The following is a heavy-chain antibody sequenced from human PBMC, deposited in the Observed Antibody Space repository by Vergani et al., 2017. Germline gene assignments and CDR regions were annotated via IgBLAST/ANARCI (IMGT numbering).Heavy chain of an antibody. Sequence: QVQLVQSGAEGKKPGASVKVSCKASGYTFTGYYMHWVRQAPGQGLEWMGCISAYNGNTNYAQKLKGRVTMTTETSTSTAYREMSSLRAEDTAVYYCATACPRGYSYGLNYYYYMDVWGKGTTVTVSS. CDR1: GYTFTGYY. J-gene: IGHJ6*03. CDR2: ISAYNGNT. CDR3: ATACPRGYSYGLNYYYYMDV. V-gene: IGHV1-18*04. D-gene: IGHD5-18*01.